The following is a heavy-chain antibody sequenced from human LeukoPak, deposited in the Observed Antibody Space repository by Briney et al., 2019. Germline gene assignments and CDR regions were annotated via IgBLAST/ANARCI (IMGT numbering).Heavy chain of an antibody. CDR3: ARGHQLLYSALKGSNYFDY. V-gene: IGHV3-21*01. Sequence: PGGSLRLSCAASGFTFSSYSMNWVRQAPGKGLERVSSISSSSTYIYYADSMKGRFTISRDNAKNSLYLQMNSLRAEDTAVYYCARGHQLLYSALKGSNYFDYWGQGTLVTVPS. D-gene: IGHD2-2*02. CDR2: ISSSSTYI. CDR1: GFTFSSYS. J-gene: IGHJ4*02.